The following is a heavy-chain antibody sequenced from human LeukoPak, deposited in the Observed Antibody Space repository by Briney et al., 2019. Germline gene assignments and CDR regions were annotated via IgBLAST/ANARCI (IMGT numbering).Heavy chain of an antibody. CDR3: ARVNEHDYPDLPFDY. V-gene: IGHV4-31*03. D-gene: IGHD4-11*01. CDR1: GGSISSGGYY. Sequence: PSETLSLICTVSGGSISSGGYYWSWIRQHPGKGLEWIGYIYYSGSTYYNPSLKSRVTISVDTSKNQFSLKLSSVTAADTAVYYCARVNEHDYPDLPFDYWGQGTLVTVSS. J-gene: IGHJ4*02. CDR2: IYYSGST.